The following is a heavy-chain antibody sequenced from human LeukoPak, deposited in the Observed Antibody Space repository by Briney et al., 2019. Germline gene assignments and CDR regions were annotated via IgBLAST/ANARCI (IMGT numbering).Heavy chain of an antibody. CDR1: GFTFSNYG. CDR3: AKVPSGNFDI. V-gene: IGHV3-30*02. J-gene: IGHJ3*02. D-gene: IGHD1-26*01. Sequence: PGGSLRLFCAASGFTFSNYGMHWVRQAPGKGLECVAFIRYDGNNKYYADSVKGRFTISGDNSKNTLYLQMNSLRADDTAVYYCAKVPSGNFDIWGQGTMVIVSS. CDR2: IRYDGNNK.